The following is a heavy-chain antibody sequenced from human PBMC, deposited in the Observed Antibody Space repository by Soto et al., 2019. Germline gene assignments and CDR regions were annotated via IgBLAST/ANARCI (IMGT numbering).Heavy chain of an antibody. CDR3: AREGDGYNLGPSVDFDY. CDR2: INPSGGST. V-gene: IGHV1-46*01. CDR1: GYTFTTYY. J-gene: IGHJ4*02. Sequence: QVQLVQSGAEVKKPGASVKVSCKASGYTFTTYYMHWVRQAPGQGLEWMGVINPSGGSTSYAQKFQGRVTVTRDTSTSTLYMELSSLRSEDTAVYYCAREGDGYNLGPSVDFDYWGQGTLVTASS. D-gene: IGHD5-12*01.